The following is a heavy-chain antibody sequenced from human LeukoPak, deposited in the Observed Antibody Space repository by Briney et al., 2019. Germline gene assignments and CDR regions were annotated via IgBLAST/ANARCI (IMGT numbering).Heavy chain of an antibody. D-gene: IGHD3-3*01. J-gene: IGHJ5*02. V-gene: IGHV1-8*03. CDR2: MNPNSGNT. CDR3: ARANYYDFWSGSSAANWFDP. CDR1: GGTFSSYD. Sequence: ASVKVSCKASGGTFSSYDINWVRQATGQGLEWMGWMNPNSGNTGYAQKFQGRVTITRNTSISTAYMELSSLRSEDTAVYYCARANYYDFWSGSSAANWFDPWGQGTLVTVSS.